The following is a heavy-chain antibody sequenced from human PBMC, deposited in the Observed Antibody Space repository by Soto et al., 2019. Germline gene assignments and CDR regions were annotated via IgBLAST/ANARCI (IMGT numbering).Heavy chain of an antibody. CDR2: IYYSGST. Sequence: QVQLQESGPGPVKPSQTLSLTCTVSGGSISSGGYYWSWIRQHPGKGLEWIGYIYYSGSTYYNPSLKSRVTISVDTSKNQFSLKLSSVTPADTAVYYCARDRAGALYFDYWGQGTLVTVSS. D-gene: IGHD6-13*01. CDR3: ARDRAGALYFDY. CDR1: GGSISSGGYY. J-gene: IGHJ4*02. V-gene: IGHV4-31*03.